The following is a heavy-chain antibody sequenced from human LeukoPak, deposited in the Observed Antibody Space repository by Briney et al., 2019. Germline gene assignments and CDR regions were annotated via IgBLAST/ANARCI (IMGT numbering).Heavy chain of an antibody. D-gene: IGHD4-17*01. V-gene: IGHV3-23*01. Sequence: TGGSLRLSCAASGLTFSNFGMSWVRQAPGKGLEWVSGVSGSGAGIYYADSVKGRFTISRDNSKKTLYLQMNTLRGEDTAVYYCAKGHSDSGTGFDYWGQGTLVTVSS. J-gene: IGHJ4*02. CDR2: VSGSGAGI. CDR3: AKGHSDSGTGFDY. CDR1: GLTFSNFG.